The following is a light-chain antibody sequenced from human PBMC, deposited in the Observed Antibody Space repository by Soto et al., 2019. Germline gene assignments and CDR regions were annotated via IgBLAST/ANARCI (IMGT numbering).Light chain of an antibody. Sequence: EIVMTQSPATLSVSPGERATLSCRASQSVNSNLAWYRQKPGQAPRLLISDASTRATGVPARFSGSGSGTEFTLPISSLPSEDSGIYYCQQYNFWPPLTFGGGTKVEIK. V-gene: IGKV3-15*01. CDR3: QQYNFWPPLT. J-gene: IGKJ4*01. CDR1: QSVNSN. CDR2: DAS.